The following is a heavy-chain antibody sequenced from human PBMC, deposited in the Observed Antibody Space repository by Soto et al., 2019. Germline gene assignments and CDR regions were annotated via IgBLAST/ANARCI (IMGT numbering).Heavy chain of an antibody. CDR1: GYTFTGYY. CDR3: ARAVAGYSSSWYYFDY. J-gene: IGHJ4*02. CDR2: INPNSGGT. Sequence: QVQLVQSGAEVKKPGASVKVSCKASGYTFTGYYMHWVRQAPGQGLEWMGWINPNSGGTNYAQKFQGWVTMTRDTSIRTAYMELSRLRSDDTAVYYCARAVAGYSSSWYYFDYWGQGTLVTVSS. V-gene: IGHV1-2*04. D-gene: IGHD6-13*01.